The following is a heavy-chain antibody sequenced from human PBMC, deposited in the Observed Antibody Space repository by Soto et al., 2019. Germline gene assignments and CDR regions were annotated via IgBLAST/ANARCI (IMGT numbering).Heavy chain of an antibody. CDR3: AKDGKPYYDFWSGYPLDAFDI. J-gene: IGHJ3*02. D-gene: IGHD3-3*01. CDR1: GFTFSSYA. CDR2: ISGSGGST. V-gene: IGHV3-23*01. Sequence: EVQLLESGGGLVQPGGSLRLSCAASGFTFSSYAMSWVRQAPGKGLEWVSAISGSGGSTYYADSVKGRFTISRDNSKNTLYLQMNSLRAKDTAVYYCAKDGKPYYDFWSGYPLDAFDIWGQGTMVTVSS.